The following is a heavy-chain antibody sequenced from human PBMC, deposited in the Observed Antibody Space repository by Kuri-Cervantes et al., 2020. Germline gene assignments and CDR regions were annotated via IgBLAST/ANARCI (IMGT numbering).Heavy chain of an antibody. D-gene: IGHD3-22*01. CDR2: ISRSSSAI. Sequence: GGSLRLSCAASGFTSSTSGMNRVRQAPGKGLEWISYISRSSSAIYYADSVKGRFTISRDNAKKSLSVLMNSLRAEDTAVYYCARGGNSGYYYAAFDIWGQGTMVTVSS. CDR1: GFTSSTSG. J-gene: IGHJ3*02. CDR3: ARGGNSGYYYAAFDI. V-gene: IGHV3-48*04.